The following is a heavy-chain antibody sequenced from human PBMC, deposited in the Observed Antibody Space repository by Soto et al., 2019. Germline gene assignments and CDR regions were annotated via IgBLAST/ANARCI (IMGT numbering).Heavy chain of an antibody. J-gene: IGHJ4*02. V-gene: IGHV3-23*01. D-gene: IGHD5-18*01. CDR3: AKVITTAMENDNDY. CDR1: GFTFSSYA. Sequence: GGSLRLACAASGFTFSSYAMSWVRQAPGKGLEWVSAISGSGGSTYYADSVKGRFTISRDNSKNTLYLQMNSLRAEDTAVYYCAKVITTAMENDNDYWGQGTLVTVSS. CDR2: ISGSGGST.